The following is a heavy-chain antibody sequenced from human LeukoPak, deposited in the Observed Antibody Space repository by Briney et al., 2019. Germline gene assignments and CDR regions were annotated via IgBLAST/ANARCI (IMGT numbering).Heavy chain of an antibody. V-gene: IGHV4-39*01. CDR1: GGRMSSSRYY. CDR2: IYYSGST. CDR3: ARLSPYLGSGSSAFPDDF. J-gene: IGHJ4*02. D-gene: IGHD3-10*01. Sequence: SETLTLTCTVSGGRMSSSRYYWGWIRQPPGKGLEWIVSIYYSGSTYYNPSLKSRVTISVDTSKNQFSLKLSSVTAADTAVCYCARLSPYLGSGSSAFPDDFWGQGTLVTVSS.